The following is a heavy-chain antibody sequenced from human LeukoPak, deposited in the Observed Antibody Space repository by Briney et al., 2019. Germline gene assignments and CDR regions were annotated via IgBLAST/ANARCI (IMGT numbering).Heavy chain of an antibody. Sequence: PGGSLRLSCAASGFTFDDYGMSWVRQAPGKGLEWVSGINWNGGSTGYADSVKGRFTISRDNAKNSLYLQVNSLRAEDTAVYYCARGSHGVAATDTPFDYWGQGTLVTVSS. V-gene: IGHV3-20*04. CDR2: INWNGGST. J-gene: IGHJ4*02. CDR1: GFTFDDYG. D-gene: IGHD6-25*01. CDR3: ARGSHGVAATDTPFDY.